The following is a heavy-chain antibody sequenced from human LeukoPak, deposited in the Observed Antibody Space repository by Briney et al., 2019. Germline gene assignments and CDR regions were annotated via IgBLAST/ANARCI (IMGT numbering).Heavy chain of an antibody. J-gene: IGHJ6*03. CDR3: AKDHTRGRDYMDV. D-gene: IGHD3-10*01. V-gene: IGHV3-7*03. CDR2: IKQDGSEK. CDR1: GFTFSSYW. Sequence: GGSLRLSCAASGFTFSSYWMSWVRQAPGKGLEWVANIKQDGSEKYYVDSVKGRFTISRDNAKNSLYLQMNSLRAEDTALYYCAKDHTRGRDYMDVWGKGTTVTISS.